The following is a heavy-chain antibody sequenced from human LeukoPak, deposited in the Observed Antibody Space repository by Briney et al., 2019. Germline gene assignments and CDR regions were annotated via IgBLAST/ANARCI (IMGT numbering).Heavy chain of an antibody. CDR1: GFTFSSYW. CDR3: ARGVAARRAILYMDV. J-gene: IGHJ6*03. CDR2: INQDGSEK. V-gene: IGHV3-7*01. D-gene: IGHD6-6*01. Sequence: GGSLRLSCAASGFTFSSYWMSWVRQAPGKGLEWVANINQDGSEKYYVDSVKGRFTISRDNAKNSLYLQMNSLRAEDTAVYYCARGVAARRAILYMDVWGKGTTVTVSS.